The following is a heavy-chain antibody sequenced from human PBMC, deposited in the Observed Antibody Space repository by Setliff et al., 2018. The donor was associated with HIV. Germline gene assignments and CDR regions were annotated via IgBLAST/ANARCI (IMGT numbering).Heavy chain of an antibody. CDR3: ARRYYDSSGLEGP. CDR2: IYYSGST. D-gene: IGHD3-22*01. CDR1: GGSISSSSYY. J-gene: IGHJ4*02. V-gene: IGHV4-39*01. Sequence: PSETLSLTCTVSGGSISSSSYYWGWIRQPPGKGLEWIGSIYYSGSTYYNPSLKSRVTISVDTSKNQFSLKLSSVTAADTAVYYCARRYYDSSGLEGPWGQGTLVTVS.